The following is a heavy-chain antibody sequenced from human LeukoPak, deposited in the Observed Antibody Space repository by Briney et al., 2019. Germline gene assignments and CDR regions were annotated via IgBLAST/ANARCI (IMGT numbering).Heavy chain of an antibody. CDR2: IYPGDSNTRYDSNT. CDR3: ARLRDGYYGYVWGSWDY. J-gene: IGHJ4*02. CDR1: GFTFTNYW. D-gene: IGHD3-16*01. Sequence: GESLKISCEGSGFTFTNYWIGLVRQMPGKGLEWMGIIYPGDSNTRYDSNTRYSPSFQGQVTISADKSISTAYLQWSSLKASDTAIYYCARLRDGYYGYVWGSWDYWGQGTLVTVSS. V-gene: IGHV5-51*01.